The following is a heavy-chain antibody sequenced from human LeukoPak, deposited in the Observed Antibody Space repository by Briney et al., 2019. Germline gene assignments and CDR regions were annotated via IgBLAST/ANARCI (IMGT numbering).Heavy chain of an antibody. Sequence: PSETLSLTCAVYGGSFGGYYWSWIRQPPGKGLEWIGEINHSGSTNYNPSLKSRVTISVDTSKNQFSLKLSSVTAADTAVYYCASLPYYDFWSGYYMGISVWGQGTLVTVSS. D-gene: IGHD3-3*01. CDR2: INHSGST. V-gene: IGHV4-34*01. J-gene: IGHJ4*02. CDR1: GGSFGGYY. CDR3: ASLPYYDFWSGYYMGISV.